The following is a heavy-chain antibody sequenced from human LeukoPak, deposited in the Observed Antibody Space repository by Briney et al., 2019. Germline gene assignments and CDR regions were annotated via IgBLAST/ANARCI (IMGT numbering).Heavy chain of an antibody. Sequence: PGGSLRLSCAASGFTFSSYAMSWVRQPPGKGLEWVSAISGSGGSTYYADSVKGRFTISRDNSKNTLYLQMNSLRAEDTAIYYCAKNGDRGAYCTGGTCYPYFYYYMDVWGKGTTVTI. J-gene: IGHJ6*03. D-gene: IGHD2-15*01. CDR3: AKNGDRGAYCTGGTCYPYFYYYMDV. V-gene: IGHV3-23*01. CDR1: GFTFSSYA. CDR2: ISGSGGST.